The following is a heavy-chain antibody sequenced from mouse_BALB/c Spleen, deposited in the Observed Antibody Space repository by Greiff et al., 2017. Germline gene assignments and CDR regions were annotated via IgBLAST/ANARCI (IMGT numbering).Heavy chain of an antibody. J-gene: IGHJ4*01. V-gene: IGHV1-80*01. D-gene: IGHD2-4*01. CDR2: IYPGDGDT. CDR1: GYAFSSYW. CDR3: AREITTYAMDY. Sequence: VQVVESGAELVRPGSSVKISCKASGYAFSSYWMNWVKQRPGQGLEWIGQIYPGDGDTNYNGKFKGKATLTADKSSSTAYMQLSSLTSEDSAVYFCAREITTYAMDYWGQGTSVTVSS.